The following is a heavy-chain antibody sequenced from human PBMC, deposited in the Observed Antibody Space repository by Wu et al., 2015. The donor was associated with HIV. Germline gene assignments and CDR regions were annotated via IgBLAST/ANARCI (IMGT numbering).Heavy chain of an antibody. Sequence: VQSGAEVKKAGAAVRVSCKTSGYTFSDYYIHWVRQVPGQGLQWMGWINPDSGSTHYAQKFQGRVTMTRGTSINTAYMDLSGLKSDDTAVYFCARSLVVAGTTYDIFDTWGQGTMLTV. CDR2: INPDSGST. CDR1: GYTFSDYY. V-gene: IGHV1-2*02. D-gene: IGHD6-19*01. CDR3: ARSLVVAGTTYDIFDT. J-gene: IGHJ3*02.